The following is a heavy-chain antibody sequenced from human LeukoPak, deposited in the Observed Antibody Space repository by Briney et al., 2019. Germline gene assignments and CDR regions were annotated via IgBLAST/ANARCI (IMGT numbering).Heavy chain of an antibody. J-gene: IGHJ6*02. CDR1: GGSINSGGYY. Sequence: PSETLSLTCTVSGGSINSGGYYWSWIRQHPGKGLEWIGYIYYSGSTYYTPSLKSRVTMSVDTSKNQFSLKLSSVTAADTAVYYCASAYYYDSSGYSMDVWGQGTTVTVSS. V-gene: IGHV4-31*03. CDR2: IYYSGST. D-gene: IGHD3-22*01. CDR3: ASAYYYDSSGYSMDV.